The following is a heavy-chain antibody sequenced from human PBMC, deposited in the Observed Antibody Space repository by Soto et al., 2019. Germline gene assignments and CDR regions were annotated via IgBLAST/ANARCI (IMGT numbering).Heavy chain of an antibody. Sequence: SQTLSLTCFISGDSVSSDSAGWTWIRQSPSRGLEWLGRTYYRSKWYNDYAVSVKGRITINADTSKNEFSLHLNSVTPEDTAVYFCAGFDVVRAGNNYYYGLDVWGQGTPVTVSS. D-gene: IGHD1-26*01. CDR1: GDSVSSDSAG. CDR2: TYYRSKWYN. V-gene: IGHV6-1*01. CDR3: AGFDVVRAGNNYYYGLDV. J-gene: IGHJ6*02.